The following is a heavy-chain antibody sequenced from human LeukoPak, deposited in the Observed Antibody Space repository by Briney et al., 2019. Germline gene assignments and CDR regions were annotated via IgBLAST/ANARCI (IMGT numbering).Heavy chain of an antibody. V-gene: IGHV4-30-4*01. Sequence: SQTLSLTCTVSGGSISRGDYYWSWIRQPPGKGLEWIGYIYYSGSTYYNPSLKSRVPISVDTSKNQFSLKLSSVTAADTTVYYCVRFGGYGDYSGIRFDPWGQGTLVTVSS. CDR1: GGSISRGDYY. D-gene: IGHD4-17*01. J-gene: IGHJ5*02. CDR3: VRFGGYGDYSGIRFDP. CDR2: IYYSGST.